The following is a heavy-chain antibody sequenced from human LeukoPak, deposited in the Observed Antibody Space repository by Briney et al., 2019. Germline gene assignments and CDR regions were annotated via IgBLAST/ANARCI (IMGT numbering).Heavy chain of an antibody. CDR3: AAGGTTRPIDY. CDR1: GYTVTIYG. D-gene: IGHD4-17*01. Sequence: ASVKVSCKASGYTVTIYGISWVRQAPGQGLEWMGWISAYNGNTNYAQKLQGRVTMTTDTPTSTAYMELRSLRSDDTAVYYCAAGGTTRPIDYWGQRTLVTVSS. CDR2: ISAYNGNT. J-gene: IGHJ4*02. V-gene: IGHV1-18*01.